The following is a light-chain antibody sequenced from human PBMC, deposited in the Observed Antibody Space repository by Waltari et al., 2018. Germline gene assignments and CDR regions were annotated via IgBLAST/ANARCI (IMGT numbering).Light chain of an antibody. CDR2: EVS. Sequence: QSALTQPPSASGSPGQSVTISCTGTSSDVGYYNYVSWYQQHPGQAPKLMIFEVSKRFSGVLDRFAGSKSANTAALTVSGIQAEDEADYYCSSYAGNNFYVFGTGTTVTVL. CDR3: SSYAGNNFYV. V-gene: IGLV2-8*01. J-gene: IGLJ1*01. CDR1: SSDVGYYNY.